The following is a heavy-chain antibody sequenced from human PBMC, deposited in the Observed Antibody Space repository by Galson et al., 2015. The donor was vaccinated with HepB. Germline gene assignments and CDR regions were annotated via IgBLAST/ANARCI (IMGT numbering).Heavy chain of an antibody. Sequence: SLRLSCAASGFTFSSYAMSWVRQAPGKGLEWVSAISGSGGSTYYADSVKGRLTISRDNSKNTLYLQMNSLRAEDTAVYYCAKDWWELQPPDYWGQGTLVTVSS. CDR1: GFTFSSYA. V-gene: IGHV3-23*01. J-gene: IGHJ4*02. CDR3: AKDWWELQPPDY. CDR2: ISGSGGST. D-gene: IGHD1-26*01.